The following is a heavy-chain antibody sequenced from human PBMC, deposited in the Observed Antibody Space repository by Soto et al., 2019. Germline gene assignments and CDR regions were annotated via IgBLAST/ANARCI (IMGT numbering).Heavy chain of an antibody. V-gene: IGHV3-48*04. D-gene: IGHD3-9*01. J-gene: IGHJ4*02. Sequence: EVQLVESGGGLVQPGGSLRLSCAASGFTFSSNSMNWVRQAPGKGLEWVSYISSSGSTIYYADSVKGRFTISRDNAKNSLYLQMNSLRAEDTAVYYCARAGPTQHFDWLLYFDYWGQGTLVTVSS. CDR1: GFTFSSNS. CDR2: ISSSGSTI. CDR3: ARAGPTQHFDWLLYFDY.